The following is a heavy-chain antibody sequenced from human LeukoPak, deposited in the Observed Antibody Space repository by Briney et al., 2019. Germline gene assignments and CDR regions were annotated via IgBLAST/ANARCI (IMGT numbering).Heavy chain of an antibody. CDR3: AKGQWELLRYNYIDV. V-gene: IGHV4-4*07. Sequence: SETLSLTCTVSGGSITSFYWNWIRQPAGKGLGWIGRIDTSGSTNYNPSLKSRVTMSVDTSKNQFSLRLSSVTAADTAVYYCAKGQWELLRYNYIDVWGKGTTVTVSS. J-gene: IGHJ6*03. D-gene: IGHD1-26*01. CDR2: IDTSGST. CDR1: GGSITSFY.